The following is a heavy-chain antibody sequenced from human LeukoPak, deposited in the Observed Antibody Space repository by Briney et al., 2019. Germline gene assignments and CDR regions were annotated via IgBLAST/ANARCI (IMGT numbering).Heavy chain of an antibody. D-gene: IGHD3-10*01. Sequence: SETLSLTCTVSGGSISSSSYYWGWIRQPPGKGLEWIGSIYYSGSTYYNPSRKSRVTISVDTSKDQFSLKLSSVTAADTAVYYCARRLWFGELGVFDYWGQGTLVTVSS. CDR1: GGSISSSSYY. CDR2: IYYSGST. V-gene: IGHV4-39*01. CDR3: ARRLWFGELGVFDY. J-gene: IGHJ4*02.